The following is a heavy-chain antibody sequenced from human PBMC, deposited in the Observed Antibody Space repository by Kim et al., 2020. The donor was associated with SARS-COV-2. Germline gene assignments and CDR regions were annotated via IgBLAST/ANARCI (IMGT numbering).Heavy chain of an antibody. V-gene: IGHV4-39*07. CDR3: ACGVRAAPVFCFDD. CDR2: SYNSGTT. D-gene: IGHD1-26*01. J-gene: IGHJ4*01. CDR1: GVSISTNYHY. Sequence: SETLSLTCAVSGVSISTNYHYWCWVRQPPGKGLEWIGSSYNSGTTYYNPPLKRLVTISDNTSKYLFSRNMSSVTAADTAVYYCACGVRAAPVFCFDDWG.